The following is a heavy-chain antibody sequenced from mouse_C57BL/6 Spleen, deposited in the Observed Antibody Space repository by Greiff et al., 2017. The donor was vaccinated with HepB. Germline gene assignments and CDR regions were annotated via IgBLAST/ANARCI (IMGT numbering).Heavy chain of an antibody. D-gene: IGHD1-1*01. CDR2: IYPSDSET. CDR3: ARREILLRSFAY. Sequence: QVQLKESGAELVRPGSSVKLSCKASGYTFTSYWMDWVKQRPGQGLEWIGNIYPSDSETHYNQKFKDKATLTVDKSSSTAYMQLSSLTSEDSAVYYCARREILLRSFAYWGQGTLVTVSA. V-gene: IGHV1-61*01. CDR1: GYTFTSYW. J-gene: IGHJ3*01.